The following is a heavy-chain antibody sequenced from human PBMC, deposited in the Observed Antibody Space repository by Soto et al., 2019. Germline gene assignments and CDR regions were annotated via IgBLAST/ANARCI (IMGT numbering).Heavy chain of an antibody. V-gene: IGHV3-21*01. CDR2: ISSSSSYI. J-gene: IGHJ4*02. CDR1: GFTFSSYS. Sequence: EVQLVESGGGLVKPGGSLRLSCAASGFTFSSYSMNWVRQAPGKGLEWVSSISSSSSYIYYADSVKGRFTISRDNAKNSLYLQMNSVSAEATAAYYCARGDSSSWSYSGQGTLVTVSS. D-gene: IGHD6-13*01. CDR3: ARGDSSSWSY.